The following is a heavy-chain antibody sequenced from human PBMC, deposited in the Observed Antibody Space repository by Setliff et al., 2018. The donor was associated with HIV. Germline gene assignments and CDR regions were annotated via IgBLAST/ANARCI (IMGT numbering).Heavy chain of an antibody. CDR2: IYTSGST. V-gene: IGHV4-61*02. J-gene: IGHJ5*02. D-gene: IGHD5-12*01. Sequence: SETLSLTCTVSGGSISSGSYYWSWIRQPAGKGLEWIGRIYTSGSTNYNPSLKSRVTIAVDTSKNQFSLKLRSVTATDSAVYYCARLGRPYSGQGWFDPWGQETLVTVSS. CDR3: ARLGRPYSGQGWFDP. CDR1: GGSISSGSYY.